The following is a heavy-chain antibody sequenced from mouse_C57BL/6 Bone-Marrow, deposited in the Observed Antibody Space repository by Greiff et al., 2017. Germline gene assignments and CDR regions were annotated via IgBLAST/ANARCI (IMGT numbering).Heavy chain of an antibody. V-gene: IGHV1-81*01. CDR1: GYTFTSYG. CDR3: AREGVTTVVFDY. CDR2: IYPRSGNT. J-gene: IGHJ2*01. Sequence: VQLQQSGAELARPGASVKLSCKASGYTFTSYGISWVKQRTGQGLEWIGEIYPRSGNTYYNEKFKGKATLTADKSSSTAYMELRSLTSEDSAVYFCAREGVTTVVFDYWGQGTTLTVSS. D-gene: IGHD1-1*01.